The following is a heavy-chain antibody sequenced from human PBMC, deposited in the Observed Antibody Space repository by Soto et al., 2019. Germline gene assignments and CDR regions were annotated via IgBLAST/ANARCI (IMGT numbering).Heavy chain of an antibody. V-gene: IGHV4-34*01. CDR3: AGREFASSSFHYYYYAVDV. Sequence: PSETLSLTCAVYGGSFSDYFWTWFRQPQEKGLEWMGEINHSESTNFNPSLKSRVAISADTSRNQFSLRVTSVTAADTAVYYCAGREFASSSFHYYYYAVDVWGQGTTVTVSS. D-gene: IGHD6-6*01. J-gene: IGHJ6*02. CDR2: INHSEST. CDR1: GGSFSDYF.